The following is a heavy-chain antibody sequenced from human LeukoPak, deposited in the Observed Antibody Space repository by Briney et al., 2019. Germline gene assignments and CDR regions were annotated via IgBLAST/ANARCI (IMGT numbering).Heavy chain of an antibody. Sequence: GGSLRLSCAASGFTFSSYGMGWVRQAPGKGLEWVSAISGSGGSTYYADSVKGRFTISRDNSKNTLYLQMNSLRAEDTAVYYCASPIAAAGTGIRFNFGFQHCGQGTLVTVSS. CDR2: ISGSGGST. CDR3: ASPIAAAGTGIRFNFGFQH. J-gene: IGHJ1*01. CDR1: GFTFSSYG. V-gene: IGHV3-23*01. D-gene: IGHD6-13*01.